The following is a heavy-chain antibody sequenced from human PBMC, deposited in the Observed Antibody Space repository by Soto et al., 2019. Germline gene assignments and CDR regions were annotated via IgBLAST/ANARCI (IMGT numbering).Heavy chain of an antibody. D-gene: IGHD6-6*01. CDR2: MNPNSGGT. Sequence: QVQLVQSGAEVKKPGASVKVSCKASGYTFTGYYIHWVRQVPGQGREWMGWMNPNSGGTNYAQRFQGRVTFTRDASINTAYMEMTSLTSDDAAVFYCARSTAARLETDFWGQGTLVTVSS. CDR1: GYTFTGYY. CDR3: ARSTAARLETDF. V-gene: IGHV1-2*02. J-gene: IGHJ4*02.